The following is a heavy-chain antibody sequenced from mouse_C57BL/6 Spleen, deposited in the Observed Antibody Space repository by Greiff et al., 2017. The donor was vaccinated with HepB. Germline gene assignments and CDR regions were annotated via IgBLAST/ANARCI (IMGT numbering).Heavy chain of an antibody. CDR1: GYTFTSYW. CDR3: ARSGYYGTYYFDY. CDR2: IDPNSGGT. J-gene: IGHJ2*01. Sequence: QVQLKQPGAELVKPGASVKLSCKASGYTFTSYWMHWVKQRPGRGLEWIGRIDPNSGGTKYNEKFKSKATLTVDKPSSTAYMQLSSLTSEDSAVYYCARSGYYGTYYFDYWGQGTTLTVSS. D-gene: IGHD1-1*01. V-gene: IGHV1-72*01.